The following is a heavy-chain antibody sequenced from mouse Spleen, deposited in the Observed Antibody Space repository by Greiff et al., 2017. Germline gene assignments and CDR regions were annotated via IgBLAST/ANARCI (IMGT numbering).Heavy chain of an antibody. CDR2: ISDGGSYT. Sequence: EVKLVESGGGLVKPGGSLKLSCAASGFTFTSYAMSWVRQTPEKRLEWVATISDGGSYTYYPDNVKGRCTFSRDNAKNNLYLQMSHLKSEDTAMYYCARERGYDGYYVRYFDVWGTGTTVTVSS. V-gene: IGHV5-4*01. D-gene: IGHD2-3*01. CDR1: GFTFTSYA. CDR3: ARERGYDGYYVRYFDV. J-gene: IGHJ1*03.